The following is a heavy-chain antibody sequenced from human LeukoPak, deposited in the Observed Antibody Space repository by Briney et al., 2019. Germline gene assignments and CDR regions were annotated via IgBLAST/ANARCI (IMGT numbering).Heavy chain of an antibody. CDR2: ISAYNGNT. V-gene: IGHV1-18*01. D-gene: IGHD3-3*01. Sequence: GASVKVSCKASGYTFTSYGISWVRQAPGQGLEWMGWISAYNGNTNYAQKLQGRVTMTTDTSTSTAYMELRSLRSDDTAVYYCARVAPRERITIFGVVMGDMYYFDYWGQGTLVTVSS. CDR1: GYTFTSYG. J-gene: IGHJ4*02. CDR3: ARVAPRERITIFGVVMGDMYYFDY.